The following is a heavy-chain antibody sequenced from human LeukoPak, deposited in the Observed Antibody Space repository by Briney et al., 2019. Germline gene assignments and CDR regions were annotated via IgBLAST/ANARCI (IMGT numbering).Heavy chain of an antibody. J-gene: IGHJ4*02. Sequence: AGGSLRLSCAASGFTFSDYYMSWIRQAPGKGLEWVSYISSSGSTIYYADSVKGRFTISRDNAKNSLYLQMNSLSAEDTAVYYCAGDKGALWILDYWGQGTLVTVSS. D-gene: IGHD2-2*03. CDR1: GFTFSDYY. CDR2: ISSSGSTI. V-gene: IGHV3-11*01. CDR3: AGDKGALWILDY.